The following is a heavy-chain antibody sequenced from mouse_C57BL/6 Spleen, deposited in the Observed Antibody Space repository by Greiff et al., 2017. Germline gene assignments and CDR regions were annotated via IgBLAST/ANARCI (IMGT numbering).Heavy chain of an antibody. J-gene: IGHJ2*01. CDR3: ARSAGYDYLYYFDY. CDR2: IDPSDSET. Sequence: QVQLQQPGAELVRPGSSVKLSCKASGYTFTSYWMHWVKQRPIQGLEWIGNIDPSDSETHYNQKFKDKATLTVDKSSSTAYMQLSSLTSEDSAVYYCARSAGYDYLYYFDYWGQGTTLTVSS. CDR1: GYTFTSYW. V-gene: IGHV1-52*01. D-gene: IGHD2-4*01.